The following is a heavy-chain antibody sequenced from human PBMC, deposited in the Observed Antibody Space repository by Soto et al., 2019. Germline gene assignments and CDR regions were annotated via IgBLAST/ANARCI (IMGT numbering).Heavy chain of an antibody. CDR2: MNPNSGDT. CDR1: GYTFTSYD. D-gene: IGHD6-19*01. J-gene: IGHJ4*02. Sequence: QVRLVQSGAEVKKPGASVKVSCKASGYTFTSYDINWVRQATGQGLEWMGWMNPNSGDTGYAQKFQGRVTMTRNTSINTAYMELSSLRSEDTAVYCCARERSSGWYVDYWGQGTLVTVSS. V-gene: IGHV1-8*01. CDR3: ARERSSGWYVDY.